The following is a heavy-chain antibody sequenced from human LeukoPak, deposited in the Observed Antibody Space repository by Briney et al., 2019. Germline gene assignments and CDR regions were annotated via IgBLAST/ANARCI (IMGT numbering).Heavy chain of an antibody. D-gene: IGHD7-27*01. V-gene: IGHV4-59*02. CDR1: GGSVSDYY. CDR3: ASRKLGNDY. CDR2: IYHTGST. Sequence: SETLSLTCTISGGSVSDYYWSWIRQSPGKGLEWIGYIYHTGSTSYSPSLKSRVTISADTSQNQFSLKLSSVTAADTAVYYCASRKLGNDYWGQGALVTVSS. J-gene: IGHJ4*02.